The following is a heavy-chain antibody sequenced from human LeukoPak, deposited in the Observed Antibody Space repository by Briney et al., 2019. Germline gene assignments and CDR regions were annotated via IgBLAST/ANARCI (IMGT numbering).Heavy chain of an antibody. CDR1: GFTFSRYT. CDR2: ITSGSAYI. V-gene: IGHV3-21*01. CDR3: ARDLLGYNYYYMDV. D-gene: IGHD3-10*01. J-gene: IGHJ6*03. Sequence: GGSLRLSCAASGFTFSRYTVNWVRQAPGKGLEWVSSITSGSAYIYYADSVKGRFTISRDNAKNSLYLQMNSLRVEDTAVYYCARDLLGYNYYYMDVWGKGTTVTVSS.